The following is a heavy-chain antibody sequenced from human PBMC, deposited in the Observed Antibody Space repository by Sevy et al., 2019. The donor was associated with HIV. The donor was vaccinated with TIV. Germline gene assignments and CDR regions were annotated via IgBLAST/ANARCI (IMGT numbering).Heavy chain of an antibody. D-gene: IGHD3-3*01. J-gene: IGHJ3*02. Sequence: GGSLRLSCAASGFNFSSYGMHWVRQAPGKGLEWVAVISYDGSSKYYAESVKGRFTISRDNSKNTLYLQISSLRAEDTAVYYGAKESGSYYDFWSGHDAIDIWGQGTMVTVSS. CDR3: AKESGSYYDFWSGHDAIDI. V-gene: IGHV3-30*18. CDR1: GFNFSSYG. CDR2: ISYDGSSK.